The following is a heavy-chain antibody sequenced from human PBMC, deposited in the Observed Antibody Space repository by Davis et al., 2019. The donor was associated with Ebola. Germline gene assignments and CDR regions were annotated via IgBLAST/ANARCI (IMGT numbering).Heavy chain of an antibody. J-gene: IGHJ4*02. V-gene: IGHV3-11*01. D-gene: IGHD3-9*01. Sequence: GESLKISCAASGFTFSDYYMSWIRQAPGKGLEWVSYISSSGSTIYYADSVKGRFTISRDNAKNSLYLQMNSLRAEDTAVYYCARAEGILTGSKKPDYWGQGTLVTVSS. CDR1: GFTFSDYY. CDR3: ARAEGILTGSKKPDY. CDR2: ISSSGSTI.